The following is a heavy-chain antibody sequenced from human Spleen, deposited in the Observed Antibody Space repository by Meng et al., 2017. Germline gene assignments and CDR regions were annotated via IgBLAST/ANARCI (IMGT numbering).Heavy chain of an antibody. D-gene: IGHD1-26*01. Sequence: GESLKISCAASGFTFSSYAMSWVRQAPGKGLEWVSVLSATGGTPYYADSVKGRFTISRDNSRNTLFLQMNSLRLEDTAVYYCTAPGGGSYNILDWGQGTLVTVSS. CDR2: LSATGGTP. CDR1: GFTFSSYA. V-gene: IGHV3-23*01. J-gene: IGHJ4*02. CDR3: TAPGGGSYNILD.